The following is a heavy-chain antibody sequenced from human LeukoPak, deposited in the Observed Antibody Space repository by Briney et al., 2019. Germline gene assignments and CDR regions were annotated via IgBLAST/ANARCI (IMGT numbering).Heavy chain of an antibody. Sequence: SETLSLTCAVYGGSFSGYYWSWIRQPPGKGLEWIGEINHSGSTNYNPSLKSRVTISVDTSKNQFSLKLSSVTAADTAVYYCARPDTAMVTSDAFDIWGQGTMVTVSS. CDR3: ARPDTAMVTSDAFDI. V-gene: IGHV4-34*01. J-gene: IGHJ3*02. CDR1: GGSFSGYY. CDR2: INHSGST. D-gene: IGHD5-18*01.